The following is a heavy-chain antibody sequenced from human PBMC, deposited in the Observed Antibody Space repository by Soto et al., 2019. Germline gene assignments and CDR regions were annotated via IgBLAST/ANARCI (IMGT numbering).Heavy chain of an antibody. CDR2: IKQDGSEK. CDR1: GFTFSSYW. Sequence: GGSLRLSCAASGFTFSSYWMSWVRQAPGKGLEWVANIKQDGSEKYYVDSVKGRFTISRDNAKNSLYLQMNSLRAEDTAVYYCARDLPIVVVPAATPSSAFDYWGQGTLVTVSS. V-gene: IGHV3-7*01. D-gene: IGHD2-2*01. CDR3: ARDLPIVVVPAATPSSAFDY. J-gene: IGHJ4*02.